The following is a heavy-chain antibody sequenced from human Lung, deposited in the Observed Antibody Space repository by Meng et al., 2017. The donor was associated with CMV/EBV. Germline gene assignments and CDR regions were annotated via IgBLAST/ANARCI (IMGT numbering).Heavy chain of an antibody. CDR2: ISGSGDAK. Sequence: GESLKISCAASGFTFSDYYMSWIRQAPGKGLEWVSYISGSGDAKFYGDSVKGRFTISRDNAKRSIFLQLNSLRADDTAVYYCARFVKDTSTWYSNYFDHWGQGTLVTVSS. V-gene: IGHV3-11*04. D-gene: IGHD1-1*01. CDR1: GFTFSDYY. CDR3: ARFVKDTSTWYSNYFDH. J-gene: IGHJ4*02.